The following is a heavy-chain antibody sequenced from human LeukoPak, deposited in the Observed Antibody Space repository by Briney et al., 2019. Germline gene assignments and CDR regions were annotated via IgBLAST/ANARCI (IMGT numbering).Heavy chain of an antibody. CDR1: GGSISSGSYY. Sequence: SQTLSLTCTVSGGSISSGSYYWSSIRQPAAKGLEWIGRIYTSGSTNYNPSLKSRVTISVDTSKNQFSLKLSSVTAADTAVYYCARAYCGGDCSVDYWGQGTLVTVSS. V-gene: IGHV4-61*02. CDR3: ARAYCGGDCSVDY. D-gene: IGHD2-21*02. J-gene: IGHJ4*02. CDR2: IYTSGST.